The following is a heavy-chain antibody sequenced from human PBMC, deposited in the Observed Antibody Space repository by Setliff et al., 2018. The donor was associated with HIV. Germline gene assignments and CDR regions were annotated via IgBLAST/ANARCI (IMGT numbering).Heavy chain of an antibody. CDR1: GGSIDHYY. D-gene: IGHD1-26*01. Sequence: LTCTVSGGSIDHYYWSWIRQPAGKGLEWIGRLYSRGSTTYNPSLRSRATMSADTSKNLFSLKLRSVTAADTAVYYCAKSPVGANGWFDSWGQGVLVT. V-gene: IGHV4-4*07. CDR3: AKSPVGANGWFDS. CDR2: LYSRGST. J-gene: IGHJ5*01.